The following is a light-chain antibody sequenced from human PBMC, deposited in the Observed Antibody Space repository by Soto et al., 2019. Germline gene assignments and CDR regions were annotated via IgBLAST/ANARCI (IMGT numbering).Light chain of an antibody. CDR2: DVS. CDR3: CSYAGSYTFV. J-gene: IGLJ1*01. Sequence: QSALTQPRSVSGSPGQSVTISCTGTSSDVGGYNYVSWYQQHPGKAPKLMIYDVSKRPSGVPDRVSGSKSGNTASLTISGLQAEDEADYYCCSYAGSYTFVFGTGTQLTVL. CDR1: SSDVGGYNY. V-gene: IGLV2-11*01.